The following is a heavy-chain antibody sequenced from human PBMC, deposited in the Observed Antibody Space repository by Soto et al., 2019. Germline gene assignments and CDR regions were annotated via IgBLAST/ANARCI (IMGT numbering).Heavy chain of an antibody. Sequence: GGSLRLSCAASGFTFSSDAMSWVRQAPGKGLEWVSAISGSGGSTYYAASVKGRFTISRDNSKNTLYLQRNSLRAEDTAVYYCAKAPPFGLWFALFDYWGQGTLVTVSS. CDR1: GFTFSSDA. CDR3: AKAPPFGLWFALFDY. CDR2: ISGSGGST. V-gene: IGHV3-23*01. J-gene: IGHJ4*02. D-gene: IGHD3-10*01.